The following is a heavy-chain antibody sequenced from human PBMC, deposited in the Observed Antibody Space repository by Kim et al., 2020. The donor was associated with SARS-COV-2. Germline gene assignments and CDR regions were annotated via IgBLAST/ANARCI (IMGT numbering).Heavy chain of an antibody. CDR1: GFTFDDYA. Sequence: GGSLRLSCAASGFTFDDYAMHWVRQAPGKGLEWVSGISWNSGSIGYADSVKGRFTISRDNAKNSLYMQMNSLRAEDTALYYCAKVRAAAGTRGENYFDY. V-gene: IGHV3-9*01. D-gene: IGHD6-13*01. CDR3: AKVRAAAGTRGENYFDY. J-gene: IGHJ4*01. CDR2: ISWNSGSI.